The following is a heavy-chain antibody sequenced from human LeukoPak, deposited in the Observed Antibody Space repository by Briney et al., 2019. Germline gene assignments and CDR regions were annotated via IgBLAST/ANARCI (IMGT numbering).Heavy chain of an antibody. V-gene: IGHV3-48*04. CDR2: ISSSSTTI. D-gene: IGHD2-21*02. Sequence: PGGSLRLSCEASGFTFSTYRMTWVRQAPGKGLEWVSYISSSSTTIDYADSVKGRFTISRDNAKNSFFLQMSSLRAEDTSVYYCVAGDWGARDSFDLWGRGTMVTVSS. CDR3: VAGDWGARDSFDL. CDR1: GFTFSTYR. J-gene: IGHJ3*01.